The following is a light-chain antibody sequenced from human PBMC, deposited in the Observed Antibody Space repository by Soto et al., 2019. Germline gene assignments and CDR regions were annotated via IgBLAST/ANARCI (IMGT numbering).Light chain of an antibody. J-gene: IGKJ1*01. CDR3: MQDLQTPWT. CDR2: LGS. CDR1: ESLLHSNGYNY. V-gene: IGKV2-28*01. Sequence: DIVMTQSPLSLPVTPGEPASISCRSSESLLHSNGYNYLDWYLQKPGQSPQLLICLGSNRASGVPDRFSGSGSGTDFTLKISRVEAEDVGVYYCMQDLQTPWTFGQGTKVDIK.